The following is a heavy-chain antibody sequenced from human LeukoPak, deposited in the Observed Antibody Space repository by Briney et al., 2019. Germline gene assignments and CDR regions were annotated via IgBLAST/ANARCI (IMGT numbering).Heavy chain of an antibody. D-gene: IGHD3-10*01. J-gene: IGHJ4*02. CDR2: INGSGGST. V-gene: IGHV3-23*01. Sequence: PGGSLRLSCAASGFTFRNYAMSWVRQAPGKGLEWVAAINGSGGSTYSVDSVKGRLTISRDNSKNTLYLQMNSLRAEDTAVYYCAKDPITMIRGVNNDIDYWGQGTLVTVSS. CDR3: AKDPITMIRGVNNDIDY. CDR1: GFTFRNYA.